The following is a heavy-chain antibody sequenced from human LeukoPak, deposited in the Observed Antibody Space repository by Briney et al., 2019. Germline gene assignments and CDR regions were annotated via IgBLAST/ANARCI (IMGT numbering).Heavy chain of an antibody. V-gene: IGHV4-34*01. CDR3: AGGRYDFWSGYYIGY. J-gene: IGHJ4*02. D-gene: IGHD3-3*01. Sequence: SETLSLTCAVYGGSFSGYYWSWIRQPPGKGLEWIGEINHSGGTNYNPSLKSRVTISVDTSKNQFSLKLSSVTAADTAVYYCAGGRYDFWSGYYIGYWGQGTLVTVSS. CDR2: INHSGGT. CDR1: GGSFSGYY.